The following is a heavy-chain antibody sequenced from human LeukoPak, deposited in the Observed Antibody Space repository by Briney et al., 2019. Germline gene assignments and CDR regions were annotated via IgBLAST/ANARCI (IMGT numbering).Heavy chain of an antibody. CDR1: GFTFSTYA. CDR3: AKMSYSGSFIYYYYMDV. D-gene: IGHD1-26*01. J-gene: IGHJ6*03. Sequence: GGSLRLSCAASGFTFSTYAMHWVRQAPGKGLEWVAVISFDGSNKYYADSVKSRFTISRDSSKNTLYLQMNSLRAEDTAVYYCAKMSYSGSFIYYYYMDVWGKGTTVTVSS. V-gene: IGHV3-30*04. CDR2: ISFDGSNK.